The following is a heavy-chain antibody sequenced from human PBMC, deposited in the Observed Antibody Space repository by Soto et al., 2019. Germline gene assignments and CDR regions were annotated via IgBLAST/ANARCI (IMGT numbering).Heavy chain of an antibody. Sequence: DVKLVESGGGLVQPGESLRLSCAASGFTFSSYWMHWFRQDPGMGLVWVATINPDGTTTHYADFVKGRFTVSRDNARTTLFLQMNGLRAEDTALYYCAKDLSWGQSDYWGRGTLVTLSS. CDR2: INPDGTTT. D-gene: IGHD3-16*01. V-gene: IGHV3-74*02. CDR3: AKDLSWGQSDY. J-gene: IGHJ4*02. CDR1: GFTFSSYW.